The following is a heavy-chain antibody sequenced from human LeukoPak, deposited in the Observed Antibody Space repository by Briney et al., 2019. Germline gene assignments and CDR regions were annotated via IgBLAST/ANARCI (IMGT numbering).Heavy chain of an antibody. CDR1: GFTFSAYW. V-gene: IGHV3-74*01. D-gene: IGHD3-22*01. J-gene: IGHJ4*02. CDR3: ARDLELVYYAGSAYDY. Sequence: GGSLRLACAASGFTFSAYWMHWVRQAPGKGLVWVSRIGSEGGSTTYADSVRGRFTISRDNARNTLYLQMNTLRAEDTAVYYCARDLELVYYAGSAYDYWGQGTLVTVSS. CDR2: IGSEGGST.